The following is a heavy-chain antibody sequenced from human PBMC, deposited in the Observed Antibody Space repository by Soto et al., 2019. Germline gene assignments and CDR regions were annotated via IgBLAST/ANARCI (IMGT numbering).Heavy chain of an antibody. D-gene: IGHD2-15*01. CDR1: GYTFTSYG. CDR3: ARRSIGYCSGGSCYRNWFDP. V-gene: IGHV1-18*04. J-gene: IGHJ5*02. CDR2: ISAYNGNT. Sequence: QVQLVQSGAEVKKPGASVKVSCKASGYTFTSYGISWVRQVPGQGLEWMGWISAYNGNTNYAQKLQGRVTMTTDTSTSTAYMELRSLRSDDTAVYYCARRSIGYCSGGSCYRNWFDPWGQGTLVTVSS.